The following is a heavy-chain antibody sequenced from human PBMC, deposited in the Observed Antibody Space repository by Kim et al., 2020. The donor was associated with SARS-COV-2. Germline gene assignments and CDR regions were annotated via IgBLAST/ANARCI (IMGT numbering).Heavy chain of an antibody. CDR3: ASVDFWSGYYYFDY. CDR1: GFTFSSYW. Sequence: GGSLRLSCAASGFTFSSYWMSWVRQAPGKGLEWVANIKQDGSEKYYVDSVKGRFTISRDNAKNSLYLQMNSLRAEDTAVYYCASVDFWSGYYYFDYWGQGTLVTVSS. V-gene: IGHV3-7*01. D-gene: IGHD3-3*01. CDR2: IKQDGSEK. J-gene: IGHJ4*02.